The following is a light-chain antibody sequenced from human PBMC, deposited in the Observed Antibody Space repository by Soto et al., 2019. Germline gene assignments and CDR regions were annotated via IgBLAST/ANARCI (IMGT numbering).Light chain of an antibody. V-gene: IGKV3-20*01. J-gene: IGKJ5*01. Sequence: EIVLTQSPGTLSLSPGERATLSCRASQSVSSSYLAWYQQKPGQAPRLLIYGASSRATGIPDRFSGSGSGTDFPLTISRLEPEDFAGYYWQQYGSSPITFGQGTRLEIK. CDR1: QSVSSSY. CDR2: GAS. CDR3: QQYGSSPIT.